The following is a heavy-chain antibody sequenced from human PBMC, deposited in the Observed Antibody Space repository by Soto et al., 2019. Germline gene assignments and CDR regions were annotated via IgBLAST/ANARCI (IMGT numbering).Heavy chain of an antibody. CDR3: ASQRYSSGWPALFNY. CDR1: GGSISSGGYS. J-gene: IGHJ4*02. Sequence: TSETLSLTCAVSGGSISSGGYSRSWIRQPPGKGLEWIGYIYHSGSTYYNPSLKSRVTISVDTSKNQFSLKLSSVTAADTAVYYCASQRYSSGWPALFNYWGQGTRVTASS. CDR2: IYHSGST. D-gene: IGHD6-19*01. V-gene: IGHV4-30-2*02.